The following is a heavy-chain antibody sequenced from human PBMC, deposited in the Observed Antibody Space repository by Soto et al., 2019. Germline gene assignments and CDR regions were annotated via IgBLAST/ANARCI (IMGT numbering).Heavy chain of an antibody. CDR2: IYPGDSDT. CDR3: ASSNGSPYIPIPEKSDAFDI. D-gene: IGHD2-15*01. V-gene: IGHV5-51*01. J-gene: IGHJ3*02. CDR1: GYSFTTSW. Sequence: GESLKISCKGSGYSFTTSWTGWVRQMPGKGLKWMGIIYPGDSDTRYSPSFQGQVTISADKSISTAYLQWSSLKASDTAMYYCASSNGSPYIPIPEKSDAFDIWGQGTMVTVSS.